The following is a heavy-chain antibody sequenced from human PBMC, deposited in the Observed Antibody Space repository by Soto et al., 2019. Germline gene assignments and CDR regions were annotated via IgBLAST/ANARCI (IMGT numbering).Heavy chain of an antibody. CDR1: GGSISSSSYY. Sequence: SETLSLTCTVSGGSISSSSYYWGWIRQPPGKGLEWIGSIYYSGSTYYNPSLKSRVTISVDTSKNQFSLKLSSVTAADTAVYYCARMAIVVLIPDYWGQGTLVTVSS. V-gene: IGHV4-39*01. J-gene: IGHJ4*02. D-gene: IGHD2-2*03. CDR2: IYYSGST. CDR3: ARMAIVVLIPDY.